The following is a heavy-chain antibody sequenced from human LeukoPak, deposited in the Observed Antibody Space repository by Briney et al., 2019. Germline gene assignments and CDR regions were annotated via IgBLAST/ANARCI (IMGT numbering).Heavy chain of an antibody. CDR2: INPDSGGT. CDR3: ATSRRYYYDSSGPDAFDI. J-gene: IGHJ3*02. Sequence: GASVKVSCKASGYTFTGYYMHWVRQAPGQGLEWMGWINPDSGGTNYEQKFQGWVTMTRDTSISTAYMELSRLRSDDTAVYYCATSRRYYYDSSGPDAFDIWSQGTMVTVSS. D-gene: IGHD3-22*01. CDR1: GYTFTGYY. V-gene: IGHV1-2*04.